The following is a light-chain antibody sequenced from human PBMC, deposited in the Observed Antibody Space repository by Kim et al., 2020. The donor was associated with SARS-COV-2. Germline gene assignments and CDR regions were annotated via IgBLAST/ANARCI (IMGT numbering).Light chain of an antibody. V-gene: IGKV1-6*01. Sequence: ASIGDRVTITCRASQGNRNELRWVQQEPRRAPKLLIYAASSLQSGVPSRVSGSGSGTDFTLTISSLQPEDFATYYCLQDYNYPRTFGQGTKVDIK. CDR3: LQDYNYPRT. CDR2: AAS. CDR1: QGNRNE. J-gene: IGKJ1*01.